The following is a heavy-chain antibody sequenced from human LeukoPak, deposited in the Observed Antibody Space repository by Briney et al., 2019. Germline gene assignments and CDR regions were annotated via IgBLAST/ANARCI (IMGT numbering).Heavy chain of an antibody. V-gene: IGHV3-11*04. CDR2: ISSSGSML. CDR3: TRRPYSSSWYYFDY. D-gene: IGHD6-13*01. CDR1: GFTFSDYY. J-gene: IGHJ4*02. Sequence: GGSLRLSCTVSGFTFSDYYMSWVRQAPGKGLEWVSYISSSGSMLHYADSVECRFTISRDNGKRSLYLQMSSLRVEDTAVYSCTRRPYSSSWYYFDYWGQGTLVTVSS.